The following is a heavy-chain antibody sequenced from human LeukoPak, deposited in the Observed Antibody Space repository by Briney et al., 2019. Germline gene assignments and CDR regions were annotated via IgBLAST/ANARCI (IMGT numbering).Heavy chain of an antibody. CDR2: IWYDGSNK. D-gene: IGHD3-10*01. J-gene: IGHJ5*02. CDR3: ARGGEYYYGSGSYFWWDQGSNWFDP. CDR1: GFTFSSYG. V-gene: IGHV3-33*01. Sequence: PGGSPRLSCAASGFTFSSYGMHWVRQAPGKGLEWVAVIWYDGSNKYYADSVKGRFTISRDNAKNSLYLQMNSLRAEDTAVYYCARGGEYYYGSGSYFWWDQGSNWFDPWGQGTLVTVSS.